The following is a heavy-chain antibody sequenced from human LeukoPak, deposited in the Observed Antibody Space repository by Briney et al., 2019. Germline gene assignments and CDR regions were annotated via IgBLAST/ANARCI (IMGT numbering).Heavy chain of an antibody. D-gene: IGHD2-2*01. CDR3: ARRYCSSTSCLNGFDP. CDR2: IYYSGST. Sequence: SQTLSLTCTVSGGSISSGDYYWSWIRQPPGKGLEWIGYIYYSGSTYYNPSLKSRVTISVDTSKNQFSLKLSSVTAADTAVYYCARRYCSSTSCLNGFDPWGQGTLVTVSP. V-gene: IGHV4-30-4*08. J-gene: IGHJ5*02. CDR1: GGSISSGDYY.